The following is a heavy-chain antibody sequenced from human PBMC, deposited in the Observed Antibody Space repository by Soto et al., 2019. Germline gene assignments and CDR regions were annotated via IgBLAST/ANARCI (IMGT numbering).Heavy chain of an antibody. CDR2: INAGNGNT. CDR3: TRSIVVVTALDY. D-gene: IGHD2-21*02. CDR1: GYTFTSYA. J-gene: IGHJ4*02. Sequence: ASVKVPCKASGYTFTSYAMHWVRQAPGQRLEWMGWINAGNGNTKYSQKFQGRVTITRDTSASTAYMELSSLRSEDTAVYYCTRSIVVVTALDYWGQGTLVTVSS. V-gene: IGHV1-3*01.